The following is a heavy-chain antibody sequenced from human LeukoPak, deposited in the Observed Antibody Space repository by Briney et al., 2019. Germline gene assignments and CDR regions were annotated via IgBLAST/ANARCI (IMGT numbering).Heavy chain of an antibody. J-gene: IGHJ4*02. V-gene: IGHV3-30*02. D-gene: IGHD3-22*01. CDR2: IRYDTTNR. CDR3: AKDQFVLYDYSGYVDY. Sequence: GGSLRLSCVASGFNFNDYGMHWVRQAPGKGLEWVAFIRYDTTNRHYADSVRGRFTISRDNFKNTLYLQMNGLRDEDTAMYYCAKDQFVLYDYSGYVDYWGQGTLVTVSS. CDR1: GFNFNDYG.